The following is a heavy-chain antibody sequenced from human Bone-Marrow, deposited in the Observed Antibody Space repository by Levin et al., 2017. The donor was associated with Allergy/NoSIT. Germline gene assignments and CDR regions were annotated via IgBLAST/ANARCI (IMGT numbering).Heavy chain of an antibody. V-gene: IGHV3-23*01. Sequence: SGGSLRLSCAAAGLTFSNFAMSWVRQAPGKGLEWVSAMTGSGGRTFYVDAVKGRFTISRDNSKNTLYLQMDSLRGDDTAVYYCAKMKGSGSHHHYAMDVWGQGTTVTVSS. CDR1: GLTFSNFA. CDR3: AKMKGSGSHHHYAMDV. J-gene: IGHJ6*02. CDR2: MTGSGGRT. D-gene: IGHD3-10*01.